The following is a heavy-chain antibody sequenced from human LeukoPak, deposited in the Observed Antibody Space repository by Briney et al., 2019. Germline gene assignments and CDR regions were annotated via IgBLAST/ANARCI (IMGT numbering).Heavy chain of an antibody. CDR1: GLTFSSYE. CDR2: ISSSSNMI. Sequence: GGSLRLSCAASGLTFSSYEMNWVRQAPGKGLEWLSYISSSSNMIFYAESVKGRFTISRDNAKNSLYLQMNSLRAEDTAVYYCAREGLYYYDSSGYYAHYWGQGTLVTVSS. D-gene: IGHD3-22*01. V-gene: IGHV3-48*03. CDR3: AREGLYYYDSSGYYAHY. J-gene: IGHJ4*02.